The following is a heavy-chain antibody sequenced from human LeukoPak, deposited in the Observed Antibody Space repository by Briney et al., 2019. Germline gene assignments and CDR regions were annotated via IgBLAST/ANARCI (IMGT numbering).Heavy chain of an antibody. V-gene: IGHV4-39*01. Sequence: SETPSLTCTVSGGSISSSSYYWGWIRQPPGKGLEWIGSIYYSGSTYYNPSLKSRVTISVDTSKNQFSLKLSSVTAADTAVYYCARLHPYYFDYWGQGTLVTVSS. J-gene: IGHJ4*02. CDR1: GGSISSSSYY. CDR2: IYYSGST. CDR3: ARLHPYYFDY.